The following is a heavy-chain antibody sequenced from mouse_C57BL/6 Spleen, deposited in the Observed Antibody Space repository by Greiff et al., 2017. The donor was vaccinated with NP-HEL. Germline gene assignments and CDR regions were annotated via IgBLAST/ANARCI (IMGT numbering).Heavy chain of an antibody. V-gene: IGHV5-6*01. CDR1: GFTFSSYG. Sequence: EVKLVESGGDLVKPGGSLKLSCAASGFTFSSYGMSWVRQTPDKRLEWVATISSGGSYTYYPDSVKGRFTISRDNAKNTLYLQMSSLKSEDTAMYYCARQNYEDAMDYWGQGTSVTVSS. D-gene: IGHD1-1*01. CDR3: ARQNYEDAMDY. J-gene: IGHJ4*01. CDR2: ISSGGSYT.